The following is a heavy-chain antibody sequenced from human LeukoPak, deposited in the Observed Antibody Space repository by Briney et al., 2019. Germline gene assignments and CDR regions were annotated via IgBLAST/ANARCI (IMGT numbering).Heavy chain of an antibody. V-gene: IGHV1-2*02. D-gene: IGHD6-19*01. CDR2: MNPNSGGT. Sequence: EASVKVSCKASGYTFTDYYMHWMRQAPGQGPEWMGWMNPNSGGTNYAQKFQGRVTMTRDTSITTAYMELSSLRSDDTAVYYCAPWRVAADKGFDYWGQGTLVTVSS. CDR3: APWRVAADKGFDY. CDR1: GYTFTDYY. J-gene: IGHJ4*02.